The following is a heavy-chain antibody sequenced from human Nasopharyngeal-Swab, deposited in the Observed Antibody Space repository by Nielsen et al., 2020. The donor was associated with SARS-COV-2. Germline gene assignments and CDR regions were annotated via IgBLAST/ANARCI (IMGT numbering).Heavy chain of an antibody. Sequence: GESLKISRAASGFTFSDYYMSWIRQAPGKGLEWVSYISSSGSTIYYADSVKGRFTISRDNAKNSLYLQMNSLRAEDTAVYYCARAGGDYYYYYYMDVWGKGTTVTVSS. J-gene: IGHJ6*03. CDR2: ISSSGSTI. CDR3: ARAGGDYYYYYYMDV. D-gene: IGHD4-17*01. CDR1: GFTFSDYY. V-gene: IGHV3-11*04.